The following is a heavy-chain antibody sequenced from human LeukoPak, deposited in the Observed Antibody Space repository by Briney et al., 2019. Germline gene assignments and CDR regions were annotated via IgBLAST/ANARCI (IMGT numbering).Heavy chain of an antibody. CDR2: IDPSDSYT. D-gene: IGHD3-10*01. J-gene: IGHJ6*04. CDR3: ARSRFVRVTVGLINYYYGMDV. V-gene: IGHV5-10-1*01. CDR1: GDSFTSYF. Sequence: GESLKISCKCSGDSFTSYFITWVRHMTPKGLEWMGRIDPSDSYTNYSPSFQGHVTTSADKSISTAYLQWSSLKASDTAMYYCARSRFVRVTVGLINYYYGMDVWGKGTTVTVSS.